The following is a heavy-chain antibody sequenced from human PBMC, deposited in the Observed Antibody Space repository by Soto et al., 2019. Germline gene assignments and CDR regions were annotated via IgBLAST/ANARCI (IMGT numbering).Heavy chain of an antibody. Sequence: PSETLSLTCTVSGGSISSYYWSWIRQPAGKGLEWIGRIYTSGSTNYNPSLKSRVTMSVDTSKNQFSLKLSSVTAADTAVYYCARDPGGSSRWYHQYYYGMDVWGQGTTVTVSS. J-gene: IGHJ6*02. V-gene: IGHV4-4*07. CDR1: GGSISSYY. CDR3: ARDPGGSSRWYHQYYYGMDV. D-gene: IGHD6-13*01. CDR2: IYTSGST.